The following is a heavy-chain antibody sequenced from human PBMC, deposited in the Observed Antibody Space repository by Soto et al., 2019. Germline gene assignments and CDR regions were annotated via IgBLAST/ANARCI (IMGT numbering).Heavy chain of an antibody. CDR1: GFTFSSYW. J-gene: IGHJ4*02. V-gene: IGHV3-74*01. CDR3: ARGYSGSYRLDF. Sequence: WESLRLSCAASGFTFSSYWMLWVRQAPGKGLVWVSRSNSDGSVTAYADSVKGRFTISRDNAMNTLYLQMSSLRAEDTAVYYCARGYSGSYRLDFWGRGTLVTVSS. D-gene: IGHD1-26*01. CDR2: SNSDGSVT.